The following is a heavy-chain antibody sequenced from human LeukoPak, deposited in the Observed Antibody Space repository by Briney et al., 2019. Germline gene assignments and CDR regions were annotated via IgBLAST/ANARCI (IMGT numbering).Heavy chain of an antibody. CDR2: INPSGGST. Sequence: ASVKVSCKASGYTFTSYYMHWVRQAPGQGLEWMGIINPSGGSTSYAQKFQGRVTMARDMSTSTVYMELSSLRSEDTAVYYCARNGNYVHTLDYWGQGTLVTVSS. J-gene: IGHJ4*02. D-gene: IGHD4-11*01. V-gene: IGHV1-46*01. CDR3: ARNGNYVHTLDY. CDR1: GYTFTSYY.